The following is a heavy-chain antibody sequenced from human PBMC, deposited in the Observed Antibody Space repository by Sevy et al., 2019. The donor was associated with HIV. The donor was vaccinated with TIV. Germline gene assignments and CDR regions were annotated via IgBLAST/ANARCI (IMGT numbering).Heavy chain of an antibody. V-gene: IGHV3-15*01. D-gene: IGHD6-19*01. CDR1: GFNFNNTW. J-gene: IGHJ4*02. CDR2: VKSEVDGGTR. CDR3: TTGGGSITVAGTPFDY. Sequence: GGSLRLSCATSGFNFNNTWMSWVRQAPGKGLEWVGRVKSEVDGGTRDYAAPVRGIFTMSRDDSRSTLYLQMDTLTSADTAVYYCTTGGGSITVAGTPFDYWGQGTQVTVSS.